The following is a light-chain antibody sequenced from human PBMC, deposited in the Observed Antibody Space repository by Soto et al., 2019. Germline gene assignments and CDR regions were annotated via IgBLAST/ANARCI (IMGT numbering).Light chain of an antibody. Sequence: DIPMTQSPSTLSASVGDRVAITCRASHRISGWLAWYQQKAGRAPTLLIYGASSLHTGVPSRFSGSGSGTEFTLTISSLQPDDVATYYCQHFNSYPWTFGQGTKVEIK. CDR1: HRISGW. CDR3: QHFNSYPWT. CDR2: GAS. V-gene: IGKV1-5*01. J-gene: IGKJ1*01.